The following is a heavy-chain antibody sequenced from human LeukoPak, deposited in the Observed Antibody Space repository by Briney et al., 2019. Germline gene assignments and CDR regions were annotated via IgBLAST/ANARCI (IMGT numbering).Heavy chain of an antibody. V-gene: IGHV1-2*02. D-gene: IGHD3-22*01. CDR2: INPNSGGT. J-gene: IGHJ4*02. CDR1: GYTFTGYY. Sequence: ASVKVSCKASGYTFTGYYMHWVRQAPGQGLEWMGWINPNSGGTNYAQKFQGRVTMTRDTSISTAYMELSRLRSDDTAVYYCARVSYYDSSGYYFYYFDYWGQGTLVTVSS. CDR3: ARVSYYDSSGYYFYYFDY.